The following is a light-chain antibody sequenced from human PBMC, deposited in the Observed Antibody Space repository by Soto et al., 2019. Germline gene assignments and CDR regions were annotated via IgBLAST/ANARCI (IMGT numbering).Light chain of an antibody. J-gene: IGLJ1*01. CDR2: DVS. V-gene: IGLV2-14*03. CDR3: SAVTGTTHV. CDR1: SSDVGGNKY. Sequence: QSALTQPASVSGSPGQSITISCTGTSSDVGGNKYVSWYQHYPGKAPKLMICDVSNRPSGVSNRFSGSKSGNTASLTISGLQAEDEAAYYCSAVTGTTHVSGTGTKATVL.